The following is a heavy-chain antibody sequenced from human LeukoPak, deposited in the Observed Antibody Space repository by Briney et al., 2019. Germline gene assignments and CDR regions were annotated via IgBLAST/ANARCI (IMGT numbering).Heavy chain of an antibody. D-gene: IGHD1-26*01. Sequence: GGSLRLSCAASGFIVTGNYMSWVRQAPGQGLEGVSVVYSDGRTSYPDSVQGRFTISRDNSRNTLYLQMTSLRAEDSAVYYCARAQPNAEGDPTLFDCWGQGTLVTVSS. J-gene: IGHJ4*02. V-gene: IGHV3-66*01. CDR3: ARAQPNAEGDPTLFDC. CDR1: GFIVTGNY. CDR2: VYSDGRT.